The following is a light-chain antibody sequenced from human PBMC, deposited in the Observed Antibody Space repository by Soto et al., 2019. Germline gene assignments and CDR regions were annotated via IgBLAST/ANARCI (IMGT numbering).Light chain of an antibody. J-gene: IGKJ4*01. V-gene: IGKV3-11*01. CDR1: QSVSSY. CDR3: QQRSNWPLT. CDR2: DAS. Sequence: EIVLTQSPATLSLSPGERATLSYRASQSVSSYLAWYQQKPGQAPRLLIYDASNRATGIPARFSGGGSGTDFTLTISSLEPEDFAVYYCQQRSNWPLTFGGGTKVEIQ.